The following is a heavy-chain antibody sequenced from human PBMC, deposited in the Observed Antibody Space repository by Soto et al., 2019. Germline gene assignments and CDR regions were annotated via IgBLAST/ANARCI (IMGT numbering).Heavy chain of an antibody. D-gene: IGHD1-26*01. V-gene: IGHV4-59*01. CDR1: GGSISSYY. J-gene: IGHJ4*02. Sequence: SETLSLTCTVSGGSISSYYWSWIRQPPGKGLEWVGYIYYNGATNYNPSLEGRVTVSVGTSKNQFSLHLISVTAADTAVYYCAKVRASQWELLPYYFDYWGQGTPVTVSS. CDR2: IYYNGAT. CDR3: AKVRASQWELLPYYFDY.